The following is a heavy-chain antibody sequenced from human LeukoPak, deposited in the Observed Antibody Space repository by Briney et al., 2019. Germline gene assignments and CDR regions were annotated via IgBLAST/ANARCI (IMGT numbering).Heavy chain of an antibody. J-gene: IGHJ4*02. D-gene: IGHD1-26*01. CDR3: ARLRWQLVGPYFDY. CDR1: GDSISTYY. V-gene: IGHV4-59*01. CDR2: IYSSGNT. Sequence: SETLSLTCSFSGDSISTYYWIWIRQSPGKGLEWIGHIYSSGNTDYNSSLKSRVTISVDTSKSQFSLRLSSVTATDTAVYYCARLRWQLVGPYFDYWGQGILVTVSS.